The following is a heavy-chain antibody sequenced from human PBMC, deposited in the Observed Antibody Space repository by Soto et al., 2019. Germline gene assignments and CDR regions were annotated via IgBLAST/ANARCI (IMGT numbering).Heavy chain of an antibody. D-gene: IGHD3-10*01. V-gene: IGHV1-69*01. CDR3: AVGMVRGILIFESSGMHV. J-gene: IGHJ6*02. Sequence: QVHLVQSGAEVKKPGSSVKVSCKTSGGSFNNYAVSWVRQAPGQGLEWMGGIIPNFDTPNYAQKFQDRVTNIPDESKSNVYKELGRLKSNDTAVYYCAVGMVRGILIFESSGMHVWGQGTTVIVSS. CDR2: IIPNFDTP. CDR1: GGSFNNYA.